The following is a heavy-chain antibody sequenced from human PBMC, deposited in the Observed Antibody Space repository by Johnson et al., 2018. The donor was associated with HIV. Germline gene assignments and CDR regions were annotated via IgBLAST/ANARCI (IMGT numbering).Heavy chain of an antibody. V-gene: IGHV3-48*04. Sequence: VQLVESGGGLVQPGGSLRLSCAASGFTFSSYAMSWVRQAPGKGLEWVSYISSSGSTIYYADSVKGRFTISRDNAKTALFLQMHSLRAEDTAVYYCARGGWELPGGEAFDFWGQGTMVTVSS. D-gene: IGHD1-26*01. J-gene: IGHJ3*01. CDR3: ARGGWELPGGEAFDF. CDR1: GFTFSSYA. CDR2: ISSSGSTI.